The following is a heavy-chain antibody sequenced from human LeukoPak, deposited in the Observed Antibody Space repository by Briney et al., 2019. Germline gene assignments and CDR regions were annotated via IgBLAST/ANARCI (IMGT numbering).Heavy chain of an antibody. V-gene: IGHV4-34*01. D-gene: IGHD6-25*01. Sequence: KASETLSLXCAGSGGAFTGYYWSWIRQPPGKGLEWIGEINHSGATNYNPPLKSRVTISVDTSKNQFSLRLTSVSAADTGVYYCATPTRGGIAATGTFGHWGQGTQVTVSS. CDR3: ATPTRGGIAATGTFGH. J-gene: IGHJ4*02. CDR2: INHSGAT. CDR1: GGAFTGYY.